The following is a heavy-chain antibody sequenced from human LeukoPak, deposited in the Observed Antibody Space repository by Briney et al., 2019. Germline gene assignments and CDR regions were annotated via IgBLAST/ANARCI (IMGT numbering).Heavy chain of an antibody. CDR1: GGSISSYY. J-gene: IGHJ6*02. CDR2: IYYSGST. Sequence: SETLSLTCTVSGGSISSYYWSWIRQPPGKGLVWIGYIYYSGSTNYNPSLKSRVTISVDTSKNQFSLKLSSVTAADTAVYYCARASYYYYGMDVWGQGTTVTVSS. V-gene: IGHV4-59*01. CDR3: ARASYYYYGMDV.